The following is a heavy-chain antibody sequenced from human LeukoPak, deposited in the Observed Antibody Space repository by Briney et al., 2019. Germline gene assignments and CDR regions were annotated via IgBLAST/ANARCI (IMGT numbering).Heavy chain of an antibody. V-gene: IGHV1-69*01. CDR2: IIPIFGTA. Sequence: SVKVSCKTSGGTFSSYAISWVRQAPGQGLEWMGGIIPIFGTANYAQKFQGRVTITADESTSTAYMELSSLRSEDTAVYYCARDPWGGLAPYDYWGQGTLVTVSS. J-gene: IGHJ4*02. CDR3: ARDPWGGLAPYDY. D-gene: IGHD3-16*01. CDR1: GGTFSSYA.